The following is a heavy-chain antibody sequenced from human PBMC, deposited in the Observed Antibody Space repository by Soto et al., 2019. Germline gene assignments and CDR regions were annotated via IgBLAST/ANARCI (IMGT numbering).Heavy chain of an antibody. CDR2: ISAYNGNT. CDR1: GYNFTSYG. V-gene: IGHV1-18*04. Sequence: QVQLVQSGAEVKKPGASVRVSCKASGYNFTSYGISWVRQAPGQGLEWMGWISAYNGNTNYAQKLQGRVTMTTDTSTSTAYMELRSLRSVDTAVYYCARADVLLWFGELRYYFDYGGQGTLVTVSS. CDR3: ARADVLLWFGELRYYFDY. J-gene: IGHJ4*02. D-gene: IGHD3-10*01.